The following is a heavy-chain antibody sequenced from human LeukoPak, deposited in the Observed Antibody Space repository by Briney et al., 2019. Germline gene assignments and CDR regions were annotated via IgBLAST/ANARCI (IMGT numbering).Heavy chain of an antibody. V-gene: IGHV3-33*08. CDR3: ARLREIPVFGVVTKSTSYFDY. D-gene: IGHD3-3*01. CDR1: GITFTNAW. Sequence: GGSLGLSCAASGITFTNAWLTWVRQAPGKGLEWVAFMRYDESNKYYADSVKGRFTISRDNAKNSLYLQMNSLRAEDTAMYYCARLREIPVFGVVTKSTSYFDYWGQGTLVTVSS. J-gene: IGHJ4*02. CDR2: MRYDESNK.